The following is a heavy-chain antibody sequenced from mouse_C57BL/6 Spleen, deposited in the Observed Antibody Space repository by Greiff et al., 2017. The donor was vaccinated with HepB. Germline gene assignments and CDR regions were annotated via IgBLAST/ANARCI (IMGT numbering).Heavy chain of an antibody. CDR2: IRSKSNNYAT. CDR3: VRQSYYGSSPYYFDY. CDR1: GFSFNTYA. Sequence: EVKLEESGGGLVQPKGSLKLSCAASGFSFNTYAMNWVRQAPGKGLEWVARIRSKSNNYATYYADSVKDRFTISRDDSESMLYLQMNNLKTEDTAMYYCVRQSYYGSSPYYFDYWGQGTTLTVSS. D-gene: IGHD1-1*01. J-gene: IGHJ2*01. V-gene: IGHV10-1*01.